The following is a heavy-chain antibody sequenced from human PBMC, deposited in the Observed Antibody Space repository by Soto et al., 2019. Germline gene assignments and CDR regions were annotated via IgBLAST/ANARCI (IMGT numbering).Heavy chain of an antibody. Sequence: LRLSCAASGFTFINYAMHWVRQAPGKGLEWVAVISYDGSNKYYADSVKGRFTISRDNSKNTMYLQMNSLSAEDTAVYHCARDQVKGTMTILWGQGTLVTVS. CDR2: ISYDGSNK. CDR1: GFTFINYA. D-gene: IGHD4-17*01. V-gene: IGHV3-30-3*01. CDR3: ARDQVKGTMTIL. J-gene: IGHJ4*02.